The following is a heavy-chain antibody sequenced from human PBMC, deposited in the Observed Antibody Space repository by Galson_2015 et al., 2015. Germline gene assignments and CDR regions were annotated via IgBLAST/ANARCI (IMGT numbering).Heavy chain of an antibody. V-gene: IGHV1-3*01. CDR3: ARGRDVVVVAATRRYNWFDP. CDR1: GYTFTSYA. Sequence: SVKVSCKASGYTFTSYAMHWVRQAPGQRLEWVGWINAGNGNTKYSQKFQGRVTITRDTSASTAYMELSSLRSEDTAVYYCARGRDVVVVAATRRYNWFDPWGQGTLITVSS. D-gene: IGHD2-15*01. J-gene: IGHJ5*02. CDR2: INAGNGNT.